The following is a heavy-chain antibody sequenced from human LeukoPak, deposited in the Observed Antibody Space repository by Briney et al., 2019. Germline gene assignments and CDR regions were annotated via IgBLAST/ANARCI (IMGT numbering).Heavy chain of an antibody. J-gene: IGHJ6*03. V-gene: IGHV4-39*01. CDR1: GGSISSSTDY. D-gene: IGHD3-10*01. Sequence: SETLSLTCTVSGGSISSSTDYWGWIRQPPGKGLEWIANIYYSGSTYYNPSLKSRVTISVDTSKNQFSLKLSSVTAADTAVYYCARKGMTWVRGNNYYYMDVWGKGTTVTISS. CDR3: ARKGMTWVRGNNYYYMDV. CDR2: IYYSGST.